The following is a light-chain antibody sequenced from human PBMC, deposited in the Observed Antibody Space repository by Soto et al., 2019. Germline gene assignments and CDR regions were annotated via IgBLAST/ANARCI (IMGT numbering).Light chain of an antibody. CDR1: SSDVGVYNY. Sequence: QSALTQPRSVSGSPGQSVTISCTGTSSDVGVYNYVSWYQQYPGKAPKLMIYDVSKRPSGVPDRFSGSRSGNTASLTISGLQAEDEADYYCCSYAARYTYVFGGGTKVTV. CDR3: CSYAARYTYV. V-gene: IGLV2-11*01. CDR2: DVS. J-gene: IGLJ1*01.